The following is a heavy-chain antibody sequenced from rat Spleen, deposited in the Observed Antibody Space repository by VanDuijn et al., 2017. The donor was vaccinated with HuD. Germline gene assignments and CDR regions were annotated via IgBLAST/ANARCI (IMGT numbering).Heavy chain of an antibody. CDR2: MNNAGTT. Sequence: VQLQESGPGLVKPSQSLSLTCSVTAYSIISSYRWNWIRKFPGNKLEWMGYMNNAGTTNYNPSLKSRISITRDTSKNQFFLQVNSVSTEDTATYYCARSRYNNYVMDAWGQGASVTVSS. J-gene: IGHJ4*01. V-gene: IGHV3-3*01. D-gene: IGHD1-10*01. CDR3: ARSRYNNYVMDA. CDR1: AYSIISSYR.